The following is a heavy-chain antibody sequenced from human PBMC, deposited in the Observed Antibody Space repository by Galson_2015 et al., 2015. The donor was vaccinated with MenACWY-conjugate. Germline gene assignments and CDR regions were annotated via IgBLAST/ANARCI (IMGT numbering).Heavy chain of an antibody. CDR1: GFTFSRYT. J-gene: IGHJ6*03. D-gene: IGHD6-13*01. CDR2: ISSSSSSV. CDR3: AVHSSSWYHYYLDV. Sequence: LRLSCAASGFTFSRYTLNWVRQAPGKGLEWVSAISSSSSSVYYADSVMGRFTISRDNAKNSLFLQMDGLRAEDTAVYHCAVHSSSWYHYYLDVWGNGTTVTVSS. V-gene: IGHV3-21*01.